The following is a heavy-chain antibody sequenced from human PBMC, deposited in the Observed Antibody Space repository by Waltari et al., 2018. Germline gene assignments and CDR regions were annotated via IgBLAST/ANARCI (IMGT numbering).Heavy chain of an antibody. CDR3: AKAPGLYSLIDY. V-gene: IGHV3-30*18. CDR2: IWYDGSNK. D-gene: IGHD2-21*01. CDR1: GFTFSSYG. Sequence: QVQLVESGGGVVQTGRSLRLSCAASGFTFSSYGMPWVRQAPGKGLEWVAVIWYDGSNKYYADSVKGRFTISRDNSKNTLYLQMNSLRAEDTAMYYCAKAPGLYSLIDYWGQGTLVTVSS. J-gene: IGHJ4*02.